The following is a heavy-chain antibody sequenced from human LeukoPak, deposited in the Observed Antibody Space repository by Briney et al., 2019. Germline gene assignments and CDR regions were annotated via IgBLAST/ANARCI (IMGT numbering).Heavy chain of an antibody. Sequence: SETLSLTCTVSGGSISSSSYYWGWIRQPPGKGLEWIGSIYYSGSTYYNPSLKSRVTITVDTSKNQFSLKLSSVTAADTAVYYCARHLLLWFRAAYFDYWGQGTLVTVSS. CDR2: IYYSGST. CDR3: ARHLLLWFRAAYFDY. CDR1: GGSISSSSYY. D-gene: IGHD3-10*01. V-gene: IGHV4-39*01. J-gene: IGHJ4*02.